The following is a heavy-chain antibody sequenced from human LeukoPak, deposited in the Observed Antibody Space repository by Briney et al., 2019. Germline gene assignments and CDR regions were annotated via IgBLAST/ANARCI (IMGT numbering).Heavy chain of an antibody. Sequence: PSQTLSLTCTVSGGSISSGDYYWGWIRQPPGKGLEWIGYIYYSGSTYYNPSLKSRVTISVDTSKNQFSLKLSSVTAADTAVYYCARDLLNEGNHLDYWAREPWSPSPQ. CDR3: ARDLLNEGNHLDY. CDR1: GGSISSGDYY. CDR2: IYYSGST. V-gene: IGHV4-30-4*01. J-gene: IGHJ4*02. D-gene: IGHD4-23*01.